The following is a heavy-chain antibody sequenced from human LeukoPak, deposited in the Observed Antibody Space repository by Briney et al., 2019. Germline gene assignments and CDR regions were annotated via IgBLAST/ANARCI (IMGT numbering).Heavy chain of an antibody. V-gene: IGHV4-39*01. CDR2: IYYSGST. D-gene: IGHD3-10*01. CDR1: GGSISSSSYY. Sequence: SETLSLTCIVSGGSISSSSYYWGWIRQPPGKGLEYIGSIYYSGSTYYNPSLKSRVTISVDTSKNQFSLKLNSVTAADTAVYYCARSGWFGEASMLWGQGTLVTVSS. J-gene: IGHJ4*02. CDR3: ARSGWFGEASML.